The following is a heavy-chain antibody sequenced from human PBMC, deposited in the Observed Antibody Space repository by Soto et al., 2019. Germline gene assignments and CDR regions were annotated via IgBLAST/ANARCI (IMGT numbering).Heavy chain of an antibody. CDR1: GYTFTSYA. CDR3: ASSSGYHPTGY. V-gene: IGHV1-3*01. CDR2: INAVNGNT. J-gene: IGHJ4*02. D-gene: IGHD3-22*01. Sequence: ASVKVSCKASGYTFTSYAMHWVRQAPGQRLEWMGWINAVNGNTNYAQKFQGRVTITTDKSTSTAYMELSSLRSEDTAVYYCASSSGYHPTGYWGQGTLVTVSS.